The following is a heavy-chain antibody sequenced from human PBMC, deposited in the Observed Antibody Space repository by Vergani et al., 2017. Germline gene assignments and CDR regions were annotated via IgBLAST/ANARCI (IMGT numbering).Heavy chain of an antibody. V-gene: IGHV3-23*04. CDR2: ISGSGGST. D-gene: IGHD6-19*01. CDR1: GFTFSSYS. CDR3: AKGVGGDPLYSSGWSHGGYYFDY. J-gene: IGHJ4*02. Sequence: EVQLVESGGGLVQPGRSLRLSCAASGFTFSSYSMNWVRQAPGKGLEWVSAISGSGGSTYYADSVKGRFTISRDNSKNTLYRQMNSLRAEDTAVYYCAKGVGGDPLYSSGWSHGGYYFDYWGQGTLVTVSS.